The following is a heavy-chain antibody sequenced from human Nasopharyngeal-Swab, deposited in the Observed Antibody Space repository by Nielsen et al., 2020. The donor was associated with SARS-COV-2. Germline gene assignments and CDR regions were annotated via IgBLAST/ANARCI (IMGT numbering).Heavy chain of an antibody. CDR2: ITGSGGNT. V-gene: IGHV3-23*01. CDR3: ARVRRDGYNLHFDY. D-gene: IGHD5-24*01. J-gene: IGHJ4*02. Sequence: WIRQPPGKGLEWVSVITGSGGNTYYSDSVKGRSTISRDNSKNSLYLQMNSLRAEDTAVYYCARVRRDGYNLHFDYWGQGTLVTVSS.